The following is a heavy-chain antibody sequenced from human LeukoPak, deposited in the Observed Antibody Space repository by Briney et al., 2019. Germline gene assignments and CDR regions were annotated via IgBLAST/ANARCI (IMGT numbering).Heavy chain of an antibody. CDR2: ISAYNGNT. CDR1: GYTFTSYG. CDR3: ARGVPAALRLARWFDP. J-gene: IGHJ5*02. D-gene: IGHD2-2*02. Sequence: ASVKVSCKASGYTFTSYGISWVRQAPGQGLEWMGWISAYNGNTNYAQKLQGRVTMTTDTSTSTAYMELGSLRSDDTAVYYCARGVPAALRLARWFDPWGQGTLVTVSS. V-gene: IGHV1-18*01.